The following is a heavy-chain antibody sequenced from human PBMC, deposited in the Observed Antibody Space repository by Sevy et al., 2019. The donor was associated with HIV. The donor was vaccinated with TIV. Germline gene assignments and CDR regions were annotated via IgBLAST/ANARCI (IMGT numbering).Heavy chain of an antibody. Sequence: GGSLRLSCAASGFTFTTYDLHWVRQAPGKGLEWVAVISYHGNNKYYADSVKGRFSISRDDSKSTLYLQMNSLRAEDTAVYFCAKDARFRELLSRGYGMDVWGQGTTVTVSS. V-gene: IGHV3-30*18. CDR2: ISYHGNNK. CDR1: GFTFTTYD. D-gene: IGHD3-10*01. CDR3: AKDARFRELLSRGYGMDV. J-gene: IGHJ6*02.